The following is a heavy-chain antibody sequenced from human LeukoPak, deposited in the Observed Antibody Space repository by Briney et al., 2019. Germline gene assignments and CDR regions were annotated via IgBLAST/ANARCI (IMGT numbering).Heavy chain of an antibody. D-gene: IGHD3-16*01. CDR2: ITGSGGST. CDR3: ARGRGRGSQGGGAFDI. CDR1: GFTFSSYA. J-gene: IGHJ3*02. Sequence: GGSLRLSCAASGFTFSSYAMSWVRQAPGKGLEWVSAITGSGGSTYYADSVKGRFTISRDNSKNTLYLQMNSLRAEDTAVYYCARGRGRGSQGGGAFDIWGQGTMVTVSS. V-gene: IGHV3-23*01.